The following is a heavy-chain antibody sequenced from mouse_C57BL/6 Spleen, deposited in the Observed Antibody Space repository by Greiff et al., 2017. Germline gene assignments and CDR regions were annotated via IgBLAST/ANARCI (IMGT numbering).Heavy chain of an antibody. CDR1: EYEFPSLD. D-gene: IGHD4-1*01. CDR2: INSDGGST. Sequence: EVQVVESGGGLVQPGESLKLSCESNEYEFPSLDMSWVRKTPEKKLELVAAINSDGGSTYYPATMERRFIISRDNTKKTLYLQMSSLRSEDTALYYCARRTGTGAMDYWGQGTSVTVSS. J-gene: IGHJ4*01. CDR3: ARRTGTGAMDY. V-gene: IGHV5-2*01.